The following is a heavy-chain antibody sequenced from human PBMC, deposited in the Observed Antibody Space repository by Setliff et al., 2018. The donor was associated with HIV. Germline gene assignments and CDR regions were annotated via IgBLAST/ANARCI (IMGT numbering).Heavy chain of an antibody. V-gene: IGHV1-3*01. Sequence: ASVKVSCKASGYTFTSYAMYWVRQAPGQRLEWMGWINADSGNTKYSQKFQGRVTITRDTSARTAYMELSSLRSEDTAVYYCARVGDSSGWDPHYYYYGMDVWGQGTTVTVSS. CDR3: ARVGDSSGWDPHYYYYGMDV. CDR1: GYTFTSYA. D-gene: IGHD6-19*01. J-gene: IGHJ6*02. CDR2: INADSGNT.